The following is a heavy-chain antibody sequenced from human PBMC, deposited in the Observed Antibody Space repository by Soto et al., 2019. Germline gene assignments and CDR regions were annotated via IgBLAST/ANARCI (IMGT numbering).Heavy chain of an antibody. Sequence: PGGSLRLSCAASGFTLSSYSMNWVRQAPGKGLEWISYISSSGGTIKYAGSVKGRSTISRDNAKNSLSLQINSLGAEDTAVYYCASGTFFGEFLHWGQGTLVTV. J-gene: IGHJ4*02. D-gene: IGHD3-10*01. CDR2: ISSSGGTI. CDR1: GFTLSSYS. CDR3: ASGTFFGEFLH. V-gene: IGHV3-48*01.